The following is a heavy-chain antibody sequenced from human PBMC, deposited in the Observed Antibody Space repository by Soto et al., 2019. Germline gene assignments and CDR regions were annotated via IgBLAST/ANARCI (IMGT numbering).Heavy chain of an antibody. CDR3: AKALGYCSSTSCYPYNLFDP. Sequence: ASVKVSCKASGYTFTGYYMHWVRQAPGQGLEWMGWINPNSGGTNYAQKFQGRVTMTRDTSISTAYMELSRLRSDDTAVYYCAKALGYCSSTSCYPYNLFDPWGHGXLVTVYS. D-gene: IGHD2-2*01. CDR1: GYTFTGYY. V-gene: IGHV1-2*02. J-gene: IGHJ5*02. CDR2: INPNSGGT.